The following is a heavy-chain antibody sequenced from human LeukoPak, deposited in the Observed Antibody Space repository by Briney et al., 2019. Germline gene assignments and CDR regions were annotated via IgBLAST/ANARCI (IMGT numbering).Heavy chain of an antibody. J-gene: IGHJ4*02. CDR1: GYTFTAYY. V-gene: IGHV1-2*02. D-gene: IGHD1-26*01. CDR3: ARGGQGAPLDY. Sequence: ASVKVSCKASGYTFTAYYMHWVRQAPGQGLEWMGWINPNSGGTNYAQEFQGRVTMTRDTSISTAYMELSRLRSDDTAVYSCARGGQGAPLDYWGQGSLVTVSS. CDR2: INPNSGGT.